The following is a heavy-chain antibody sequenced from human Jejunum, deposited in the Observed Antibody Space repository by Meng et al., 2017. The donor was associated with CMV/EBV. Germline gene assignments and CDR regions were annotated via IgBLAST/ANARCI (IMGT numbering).Heavy chain of an antibody. CDR2: IYYSGRT. V-gene: IGHV4-30-4*08. CDR1: GGSISSGDNY. Sequence: QVQLQEWCADLVKPSRPLSLPCTVSGGSISSGDNYWGWIRQPPGKGLEWIGYIYYSGRTYYNPSLKSRLTISVDTSKNQFSLNLTSVTAADTAVYYCARVSLRQTIFDYWGQGTLVTVSS. CDR3: ARVSLRQTIFDY. J-gene: IGHJ4*02. D-gene: IGHD6-6*01.